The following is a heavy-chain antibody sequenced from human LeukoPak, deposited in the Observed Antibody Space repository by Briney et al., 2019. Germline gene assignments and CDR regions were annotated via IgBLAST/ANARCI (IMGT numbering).Heavy chain of an antibody. D-gene: IGHD6-13*01. J-gene: IGHJ1*01. CDR1: GFTFSSYA. Sequence: PGGSLRLSCAASGFTFSSYAMHWVRQAPGKGLEWVAAISHDGSNKYHADSVKGRFTISRDNSKNTVYLQMNSLRAEDTAVYFCAGSPKYSSSWYEYFQHWGQGTLVAVS. CDR2: ISHDGSNK. CDR3: AGSPKYSSSWYEYFQH. V-gene: IGHV3-30*01.